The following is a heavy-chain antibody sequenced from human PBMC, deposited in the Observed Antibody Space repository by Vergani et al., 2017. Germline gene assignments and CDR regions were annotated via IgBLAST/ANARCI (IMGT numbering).Heavy chain of an antibody. J-gene: IGHJ2*01. V-gene: IGHV4-39*01. CDR1: GDSIISRSYY. CDR2: IYNSGNG. CDR3: ASGKYYSDSTSHCRGRYFDV. Sequence: QMQLQESGPGLVKASETLSLTCTVSGDSIISRSYYWGWIRQPPGKGLEWIGSIYNSGNGDSSSSLKSRVTISADTSKNQFSLRLTSVTAADTAVYYCASGKYYSDSTSHCRGRYFDVWAVAPWSLSPQ. D-gene: IGHD3-16*01.